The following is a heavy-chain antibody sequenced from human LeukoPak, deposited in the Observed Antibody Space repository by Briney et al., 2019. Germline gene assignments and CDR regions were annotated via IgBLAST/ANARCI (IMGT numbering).Heavy chain of an antibody. V-gene: IGHV4-59*02. CDR1: GGSVSNYY. CDR3: ARGRDSSSWRMRGYNWFDP. Sequence: SETLSLTCTVSGGSVSNYYWSWIRQPPEKGLEWVAFMYYTGSPKYNPSLQSRVTISVDTSKNQFSLKLSSVTAADTAVYYCARGRDSSSWRMRGYNWFDPWGQGTLVTVSS. D-gene: IGHD6-13*01. J-gene: IGHJ5*02. CDR2: MYYTGSP.